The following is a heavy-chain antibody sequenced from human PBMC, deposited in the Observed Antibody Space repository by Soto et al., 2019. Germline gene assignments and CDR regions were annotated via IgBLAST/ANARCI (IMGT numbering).Heavy chain of an antibody. D-gene: IGHD3-3*01. Sequence: GGSLRLSCAASGFTFSSYGMHWVRQAPGKGLEWVAVIWYDGSNKYYADSVKGRFTISRDNSKNTLYLQMNSLRAEDTAVYYCARDLDDFWSGYRYGMDVWGQGTTVTVSS. V-gene: IGHV3-33*01. CDR2: IWYDGSNK. CDR1: GFTFSSYG. J-gene: IGHJ6*02. CDR3: ARDLDDFWSGYRYGMDV.